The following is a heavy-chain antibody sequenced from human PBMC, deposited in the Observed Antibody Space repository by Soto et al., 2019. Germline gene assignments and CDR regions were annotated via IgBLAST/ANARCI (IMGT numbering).Heavy chain of an antibody. D-gene: IGHD5-18*01. J-gene: IGHJ4*02. Sequence: SXGALRLSCAASGFTFSSYAMSWVRQAPGKGLDWVSAISGSGGSTDYVDSVKGRFTISRDYSKSTLYLQMNSLRADDTAVYYCAKLQAYSFGPGAYFDSRGQGTLVTV. CDR3: AKLQAYSFGPGAYFDS. CDR1: GFTFSSYA. V-gene: IGHV3-23*01. CDR2: ISGSGGST.